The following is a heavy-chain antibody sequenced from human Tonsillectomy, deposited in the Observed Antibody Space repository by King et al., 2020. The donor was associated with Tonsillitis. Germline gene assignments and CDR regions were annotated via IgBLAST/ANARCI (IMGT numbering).Heavy chain of an antibody. CDR3: ARAGYCSTTSCSDAFDI. V-gene: IGHV1-3*01. Sequence: QLVQSGAEVKKTGASVKVSCKASGDTFTTYAMHWVRQAPGQRLEWMGWINAGNGNTKYSQKFQGRVTITRDTSASTAYMELSSLRSEDTAVYYCARAGYCSTTSCSDAFDIWGQGTMVTVSS. CDR2: INAGNGNT. CDR1: GDTFTTYA. J-gene: IGHJ3*02. D-gene: IGHD2-2*01.